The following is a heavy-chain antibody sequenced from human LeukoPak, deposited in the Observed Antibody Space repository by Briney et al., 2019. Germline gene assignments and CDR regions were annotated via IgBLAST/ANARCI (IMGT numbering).Heavy chain of an antibody. CDR2: LSNIGSST. V-gene: IGHV3-23*01. Sequence: PGGTLRLSCAASGYTFRSYDMSWVRQAPGKGLEWVSALSNIGSSTFYADSVKGGYTIYRDNYKNTLYLQMNSLRAEDTAVYYCAKLYTSRLYIDYWGQGTLVTVSS. CDR3: AKLYTSRLYIDY. CDR1: GYTFRSYD. J-gene: IGHJ4*02. D-gene: IGHD6-13*01.